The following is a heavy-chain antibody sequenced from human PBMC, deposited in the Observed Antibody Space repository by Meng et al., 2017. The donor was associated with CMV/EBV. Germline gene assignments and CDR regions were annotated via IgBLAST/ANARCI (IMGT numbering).Heavy chain of an antibody. D-gene: IGHD6-19*01. CDR1: GGSINSSSYY. V-gene: IGHV4-39*01. CDR2: FYYSGST. J-gene: IGHJ4*02. CDR3: VRQFLSVAGPGDY. Sequence: GSLRLSCTVSGGSINSSSYYWGWIRQPPGKGLEWIGSFYYSGSTYKNPSLKSRVSISADSFKNQFSLKLGSVTPADSAVYYCVRQFLSVAGPGDYWGQGTLVTVSS.